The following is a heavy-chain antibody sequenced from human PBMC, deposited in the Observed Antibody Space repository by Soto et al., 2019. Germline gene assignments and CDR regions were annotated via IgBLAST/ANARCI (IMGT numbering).Heavy chain of an antibody. D-gene: IGHD2-15*01. CDR1: GFTFSDYY. Sequence: QVQLVESGGGLVNPGGSLTLSCVASGFTFSDYYMTWIRQAPGKGLEWVSCISDGGRAMYYADSVKSRFTIARDNADNSLYLPMNSLRAEYTAVYYCARERLVGSGGHPNHYWGQGSLATVS. CDR3: ARERLVGSGGHPNHY. J-gene: IGHJ4*02. V-gene: IGHV3-11*01. CDR2: ISDGGRAM.